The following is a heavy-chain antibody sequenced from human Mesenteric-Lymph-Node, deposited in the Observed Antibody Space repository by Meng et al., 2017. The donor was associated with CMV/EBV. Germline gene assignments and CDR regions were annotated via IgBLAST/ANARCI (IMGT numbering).Heavy chain of an antibody. CDR3: ARESPEVILGY. D-gene: IGHD2/OR15-2a*01. CDR1: GFTFSTYT. V-gene: IGHV3-21*06. Sequence: GESLKISCAASGFTFSTYTMNWVRQAPGKGLEWVSYISSSSSSYIYYADSLKGRFTISRDNAKNSLYLQMNSLRAEDTAVYYCARESPEVILGYWGQGTLVTVSS. CDR2: ISSSSSSYI. J-gene: IGHJ4*02.